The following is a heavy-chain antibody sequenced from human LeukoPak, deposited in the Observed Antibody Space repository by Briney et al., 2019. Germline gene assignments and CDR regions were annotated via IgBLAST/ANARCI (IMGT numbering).Heavy chain of an antibody. V-gene: IGHV3-23*01. CDR1: GFTFSRYA. CDR3: AKKSRDGYNPFDY. Sequence: GGSLRLSCAASGFTFSRYAMSWVRQAPGKGLEWVCGISNSGESPYYANSVEGRFTISRDNSMNTLYLEINSLRAEDTAVYYCAKKSRDGYNPFDYVGQGTLVTVSS. CDR2: ISNSGESP. J-gene: IGHJ4*02. D-gene: IGHD5-24*01.